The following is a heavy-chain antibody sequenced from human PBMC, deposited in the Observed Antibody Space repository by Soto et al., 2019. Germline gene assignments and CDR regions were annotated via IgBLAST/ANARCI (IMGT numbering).Heavy chain of an antibody. CDR1: GYTFTTYG. J-gene: IGHJ6*02. CDR3: TREGSAPYYYYGMDA. V-gene: IGHV1-18*01. CDR2: INTHNGNT. Sequence: QVQLEQSAPEVKKPGASVKVSCKASGYTFTTYGISWVRQAPGQGLEWLGWINTHNGNTNYAQNLQGRVIMNADTSTSTANMELRSLRSDDTAIYYCTREGSAPYYYYGMDAWGQGTTVTVSS. D-gene: IGHD3-10*01.